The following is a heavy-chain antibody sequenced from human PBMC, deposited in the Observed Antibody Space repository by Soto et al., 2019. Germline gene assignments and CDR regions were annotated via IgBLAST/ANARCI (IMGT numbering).Heavy chain of an antibody. CDR3: ARGGTMVRGVITVAGYGMDV. V-gene: IGHV4-34*01. CDR1: GGSFSGYY. CDR2: INHSGST. J-gene: IGHJ6*02. D-gene: IGHD3-10*01. Sequence: PSETLSLTCAVSGGSFSGYYWSWIRQPPGKGLEWIGEINHSGSTNYNPSLKSRVTISVDTSKNQFSLKLSSVTAADTAVYYCARGGTMVRGVITVAGYGMDVWGQGTTVTVSS.